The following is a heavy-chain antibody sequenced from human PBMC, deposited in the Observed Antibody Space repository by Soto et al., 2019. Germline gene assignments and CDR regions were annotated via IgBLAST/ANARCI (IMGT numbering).Heavy chain of an antibody. V-gene: IGHV3-30*18. CDR3: AKGGRQWLVTSDFNY. J-gene: IGHJ4*02. Sequence: VQLVESGGGVVQPGRSLRLSCAASGFTFSDYAMHWVSQAPGTGLEWVAVVSHDGRNTHYADSVKGRFTISRDSSKNTVSLEMTSLRAEDTAVYYCAKGGRQWLVTSDFNYWGQGALVTVSS. CDR1: GFTFSDYA. D-gene: IGHD6-19*01. CDR2: VSHDGRNT.